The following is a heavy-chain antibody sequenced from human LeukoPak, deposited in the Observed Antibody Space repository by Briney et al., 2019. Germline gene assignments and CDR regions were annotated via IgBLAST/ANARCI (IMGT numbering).Heavy chain of an antibody. Sequence: SETLSLTCTVSNGSISFYSWNWIRQPPGKGPEWIGYVYHTGSTNYNPSLKSRVTISVDASKNQFSLRLSSVTAADTAVYYCARDVGSGYDYWFDPWGQGTLVTVSS. CDR3: ARDVGSGYDYWFDP. CDR2: VYHTGST. D-gene: IGHD5-12*01. J-gene: IGHJ5*02. V-gene: IGHV4-59*01. CDR1: NGSISFYS.